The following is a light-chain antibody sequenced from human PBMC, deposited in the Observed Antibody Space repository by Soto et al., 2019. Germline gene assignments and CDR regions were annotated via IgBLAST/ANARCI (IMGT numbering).Light chain of an antibody. J-gene: IGLJ1*01. CDR1: SSDVGGYNY. V-gene: IGLV2-8*01. CDR2: EVT. CDR3: SSFSGFSTV. Sequence: QSVLTQPPSASGSPGQSVTISCTGTSSDVGGYNYVSWYQQHPGKAPRLVIYEVTKRPSGVPDRFSGSKSGNTASLTVSGLQADDDADYYCSSFSGFSTVFVTGTKLTVL.